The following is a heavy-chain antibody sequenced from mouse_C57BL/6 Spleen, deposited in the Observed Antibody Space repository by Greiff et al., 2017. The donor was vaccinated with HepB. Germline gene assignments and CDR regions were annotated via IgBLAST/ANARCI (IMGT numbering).Heavy chain of an antibody. CDR3: ARYSNYIYAMDY. Sequence: EVKLMESGGGLVQPGGSLSLSCAASGFTFTDYYMSWVRQPPGKALEWLGFIRNKANGYTTEYSASVKGRFTISRDNSQSILYLQMNALRAEDSATYYCARYSNYIYAMDYWGQGTSVTVSS. V-gene: IGHV7-3*01. J-gene: IGHJ4*01. CDR1: GFTFTDYY. CDR2: IRNKANGYTT. D-gene: IGHD2-1*01.